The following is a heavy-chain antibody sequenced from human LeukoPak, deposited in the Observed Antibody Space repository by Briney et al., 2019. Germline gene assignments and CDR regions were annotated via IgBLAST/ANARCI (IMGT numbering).Heavy chain of an antibody. V-gene: IGHV3-23*01. D-gene: IGHD3-16*01. CDR3: AKATGAFSYDTPDY. Sequence: GGSLRLSCAASGFTFSSYDMTWVRQAPGKGLEWVLAISGNGGSTYYADSVRGRFTISRGNSKNTLYLQMNSLRAEDTAVYYCAKATGAFSYDTPDYWGQGTLVTVSS. J-gene: IGHJ4*02. CDR1: GFTFSSYD. CDR2: ISGNGGST.